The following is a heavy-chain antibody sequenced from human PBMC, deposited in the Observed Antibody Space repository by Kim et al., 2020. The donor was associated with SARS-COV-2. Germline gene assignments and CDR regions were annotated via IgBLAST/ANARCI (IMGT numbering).Heavy chain of an antibody. CDR1: GGSISSSSYY. CDR2: IYYSGST. D-gene: IGHD3-10*01. V-gene: IGHV4-39*01. J-gene: IGHJ4*02. CDR3: AISLSITIDYYFDY. Sequence: SETLSLTCTVSGGSISSSSYYWGWIRQPPGKGLEWIGSIYYSGSTYYNPSLKSRVTISVDTSKNQFSLKLSSVTAADTAVYYCAISLSITIDYYFDYWGQGTLVTVSS.